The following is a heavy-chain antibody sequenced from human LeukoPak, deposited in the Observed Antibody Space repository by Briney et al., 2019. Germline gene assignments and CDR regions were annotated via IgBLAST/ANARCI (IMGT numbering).Heavy chain of an antibody. CDR3: ASGYCSGGSCYSGAFDI. Sequence: GGSLRLSCAASGFTFSSYSMNWVRQAPGKGLEWVSSISSSSSYIYYADSVKGRFTISRDNAKNSLYLQTNSLRAEDTAVYYCASGYCSGGSCYSGAFDIWGQGTMVTVSS. CDR1: GFTFSSYS. D-gene: IGHD2-15*01. V-gene: IGHV3-21*01. CDR2: ISSSSSYI. J-gene: IGHJ3*02.